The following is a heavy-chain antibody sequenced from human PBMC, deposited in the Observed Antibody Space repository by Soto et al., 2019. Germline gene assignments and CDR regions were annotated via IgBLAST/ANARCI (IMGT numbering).Heavy chain of an antibody. Sequence: QVQLVQSGAEVKKPGASVKVSCKASGYTFTSYGISWVRQAPGQGLEWMGWISAYNGNTNYAQKLQDRVTMTTDTSTRKAYMELRSLRSDDTAVYYCARDSRVRALDRGVSDYWGQGTLVTVSS. D-gene: IGHD2-2*01. V-gene: IGHV1-18*01. CDR2: ISAYNGNT. J-gene: IGHJ4*02. CDR1: GYTFTSYG. CDR3: ARDSRVRALDRGVSDY.